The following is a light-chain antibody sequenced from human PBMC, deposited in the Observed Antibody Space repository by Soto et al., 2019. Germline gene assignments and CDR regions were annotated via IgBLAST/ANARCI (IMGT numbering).Light chain of an antibody. Sequence: EIVMTQSPGTLSLSPGGRATLSCRASQSISGTLAWYQQKPGQAPRLLIYGASTRATGIPARFSGSGSGTEFTLTISSLQSEDFAVYYCQQYNNWHWTFGQGTKVDI. CDR2: GAS. V-gene: IGKV3-15*01. CDR3: QQYNNWHWT. CDR1: QSISGT. J-gene: IGKJ1*01.